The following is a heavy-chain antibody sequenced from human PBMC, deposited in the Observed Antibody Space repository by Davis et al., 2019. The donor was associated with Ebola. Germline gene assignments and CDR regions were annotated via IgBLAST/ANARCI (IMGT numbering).Heavy chain of an antibody. D-gene: IGHD3-10*01. CDR2: IIPIFGTA. J-gene: IGHJ5*02. CDR1: GGTFSSYA. CDR3: ARDQTGLRGRGWFDP. V-gene: IGHV1-69*13. Sequence: SVKVSCKASGGTFSSYAISWVRQAPGQGLEWMGGIIPIFGTANYAQKFQGRVTITADESTSTAYMELSSLRSEDTAVYYCARDQTGLRGRGWFDPWGQGTLVTVSS.